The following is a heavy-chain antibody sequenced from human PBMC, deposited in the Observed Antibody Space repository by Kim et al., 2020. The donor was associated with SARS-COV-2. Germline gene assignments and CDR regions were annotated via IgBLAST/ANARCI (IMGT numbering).Heavy chain of an antibody. J-gene: IGHJ6*04. CDR1: GYTFTGYF. Sequence: ASVKVSCKASGYTFTGYFMHWVRQAPGQGLEWMGWINLNRGGTNLAQKFRGRVTMTSDTSTSTTYMELSGLTSEDTAVFYCARVGPLGGMDRWR. CDR2: INLNRGGT. CDR3: ARVGPLGGMDR. V-gene: IGHV1-2*02.